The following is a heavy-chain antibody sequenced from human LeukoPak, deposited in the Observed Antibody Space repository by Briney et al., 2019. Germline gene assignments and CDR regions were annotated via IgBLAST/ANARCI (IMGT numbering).Heavy chain of an antibody. CDR2: ISGSGGST. CDR1: GFTFSSYG. CDR3: AKPLAVAGTYYFDY. Sequence: GGSLRLSCAASGFTFSSYGMSWVRQAPGKGLEWVSAISGSGGSTYYADSVKGRFTISRDNSKNTLYLQMNSLRAEDTAVYYCAKPLAVAGTYYFDYWGQGTLVTVSS. D-gene: IGHD6-19*01. J-gene: IGHJ4*02. V-gene: IGHV3-23*01.